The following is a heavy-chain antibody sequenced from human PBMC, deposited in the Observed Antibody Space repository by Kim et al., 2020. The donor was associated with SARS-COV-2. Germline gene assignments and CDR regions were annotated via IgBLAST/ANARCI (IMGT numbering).Heavy chain of an antibody. J-gene: IGHJ5*02. CDR3: AKTVRGDFGTNWFDP. V-gene: IGHV3-23*03. D-gene: IGHD3-10*01. Sequence: GGSLRLSCAASGFTFSSYAMSWVRQAPGKGLEWVSVIYSGGSSTYYADSVKGRFTISRDNSKNTLYLQMNSLRAEDTAVYYCAKTVRGDFGTNWFDPWGQGTLVTVSS. CDR1: GFTFSSYA. CDR2: IYSGGSST.